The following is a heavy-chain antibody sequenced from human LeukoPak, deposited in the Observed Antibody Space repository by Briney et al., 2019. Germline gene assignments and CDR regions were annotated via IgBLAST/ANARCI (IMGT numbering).Heavy chain of an antibody. CDR1: GGSFSGYY. V-gene: IGHV4-34*01. Sequence: SETLSLTCGVYGGSFSGYYWSWIRQPPGKGLEWIGSICYSGSTFYNPSLKSRVTLSVDTSKNQFSLELSSVTAADTALYYCARTENYIPEDCFDPWGQGTLVTVSS. D-gene: IGHD5-24*01. J-gene: IGHJ5*02. CDR3: ARTENYIPEDCFDP. CDR2: ICYSGST.